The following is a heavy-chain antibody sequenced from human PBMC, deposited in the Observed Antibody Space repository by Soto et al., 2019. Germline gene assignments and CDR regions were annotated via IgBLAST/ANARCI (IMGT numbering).Heavy chain of an antibody. D-gene: IGHD3-10*01. CDR2: ISAYNGNT. J-gene: IGHJ4*02. V-gene: IGHV1-18*01. CDR3: ARDSGSYDY. Sequence: APVTVSCQASGYTFTSYRLSWVRQAPGQGLEWMGWISAYNGNTNYAQKLQGRVTMTTDTSTSTAYMELRSLRSDDTTVYYCARDSGSYDYWGQGTLVTVSS. CDR1: GYTFTSYR.